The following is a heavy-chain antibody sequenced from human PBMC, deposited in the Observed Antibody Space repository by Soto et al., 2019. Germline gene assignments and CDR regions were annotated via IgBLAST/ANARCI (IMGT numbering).Heavy chain of an antibody. Sequence: QVQLVESGGGVVQPGRSLRLSCAASGFTFSSYGMHWVRQAPGKGVEWVAVISYDGSNKYYADSVKGRVTISRDNSKNTLYLQMDSLRAEDRGVYYCAKGAAICVVPAAMNYYYGMDVWGQGTTVTVSS. CDR1: GFTFSSYG. CDR3: AKGAAICVVPAAMNYYYGMDV. J-gene: IGHJ6*02. CDR2: ISYDGSNK. V-gene: IGHV3-30*18. D-gene: IGHD2-2*01.